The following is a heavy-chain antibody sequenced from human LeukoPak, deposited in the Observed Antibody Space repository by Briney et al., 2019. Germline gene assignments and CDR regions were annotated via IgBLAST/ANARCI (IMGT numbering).Heavy chain of an antibody. Sequence: ASVKVSCKASGYTFTSYYIHWVRQAPGQGLEWMGILNPSDGTTSYSQKFQGRVTMTRDTSTSTVYMELSSLRSEDTAVYYCARVFGPGIAAVGILSVSNWFDPWGQGTLVIVSS. J-gene: IGHJ5*02. CDR2: LNPSDGTT. D-gene: IGHD6-13*01. CDR1: GYTFTSYY. CDR3: ARVFGPGIAAVGILSVSNWFDP. V-gene: IGHV1-46*01.